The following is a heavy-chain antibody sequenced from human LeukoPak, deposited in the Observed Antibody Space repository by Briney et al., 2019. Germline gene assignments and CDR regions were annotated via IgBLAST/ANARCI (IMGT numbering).Heavy chain of an antibody. Sequence: PSETLSLTRTVSGGSFSGHYWSWIRQPPGKGLEWIGYISYIGSTNYNPSLKSRVTISVDTSKNQFSLKLSSVTAADTAVYYCARDPTTVTKGLDIWGQGTMVTVSS. CDR3: ARDPTTVTKGLDI. CDR2: ISYIGST. V-gene: IGHV4-59*11. J-gene: IGHJ3*02. D-gene: IGHD4-17*01. CDR1: GGSFSGHY.